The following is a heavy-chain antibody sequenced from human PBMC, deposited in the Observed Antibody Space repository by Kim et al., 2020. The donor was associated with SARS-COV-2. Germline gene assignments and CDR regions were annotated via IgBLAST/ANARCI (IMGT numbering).Heavy chain of an antibody. CDR3: TTEEDGDPDY. J-gene: IGHJ4*02. Sequence: TTDYATPVKGRYTISKDESNNTLYLQMNSLKTEDTALYYCTTEEDGDPDYWGQGTLVTVSS. CDR2: TT. V-gene: IGHV3-15*01. D-gene: IGHD4-17*01.